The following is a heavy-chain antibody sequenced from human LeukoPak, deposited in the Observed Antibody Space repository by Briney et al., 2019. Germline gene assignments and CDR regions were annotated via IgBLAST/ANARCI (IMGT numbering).Heavy chain of an antibody. Sequence: PSETLSLTCTVSGGSISSGGYYWSWIRQPPGKGLEWIGYIYHSGSTYYNPSLKRRVTISVDTSKNQFSLKLSSVTAADTAVYYCARPYTSGSSSIHWYFDLWGRGTLVTVSS. CDR1: GGSISSGGYY. CDR2: IYHSGST. J-gene: IGHJ2*01. CDR3: ARPYTSGSSSIHWYFDL. V-gene: IGHV4-30-2*01. D-gene: IGHD6-13*01.